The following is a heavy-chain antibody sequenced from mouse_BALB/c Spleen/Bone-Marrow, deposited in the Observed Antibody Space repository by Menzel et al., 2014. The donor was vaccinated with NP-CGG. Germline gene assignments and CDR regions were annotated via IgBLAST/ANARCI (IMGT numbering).Heavy chain of an antibody. CDR3: ARGRPIYYGNLYAMDY. V-gene: IGHV5-17*02. CDR1: GFTFSSFG. J-gene: IGHJ4*01. Sequence: DVQLVESGGGLAQPGGSRKLSCAASGFTFSSFGMHWVRQAPEKGLEWVAYISSGSSTIYYADTVKGRFTISRDNPKNTLFLQMTSLRSEDTAMYYCARGRPIYYGNLYAMDYWGQGTSVTVSS. D-gene: IGHD2-1*01. CDR2: ISSGSSTI.